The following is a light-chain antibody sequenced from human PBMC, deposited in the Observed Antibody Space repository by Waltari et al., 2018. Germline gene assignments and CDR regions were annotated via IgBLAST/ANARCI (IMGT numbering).Light chain of an antibody. Sequence: DIQMTQSPSSLSASIGDIVTITCRTSQGIAFYLNLYQQKPEQDPKLLIYRASNLLSVVPSRVSGRGSWTDLTLSHSSLQPVDCVTYYCQHSFTTPPPFGPGTKVDV. V-gene: IGKV1-39*01. CDR1: QGIAFY. CDR2: RAS. J-gene: IGKJ3*01. CDR3: QHSFTTPPP.